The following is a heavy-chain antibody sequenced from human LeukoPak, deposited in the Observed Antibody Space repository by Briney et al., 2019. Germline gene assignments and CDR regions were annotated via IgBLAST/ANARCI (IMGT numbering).Heavy chain of an antibody. CDR2: MNPNSGNT. D-gene: IGHD6-19*01. V-gene: IGHV1-8*01. Sequence: ASVKVSCKASGYTFTSYDINWVRQATGQGLEWMGWMNPNSGNTGYAQKFQGRVTMTRNTSISTAYMELSSLRSEDTAVYYCGRGLSGYRSGWYYYWGQEPWSPSPQ. CDR1: GYTFTSYD. CDR3: GRGLSGYRSGWYYY. J-gene: IGHJ4*01.